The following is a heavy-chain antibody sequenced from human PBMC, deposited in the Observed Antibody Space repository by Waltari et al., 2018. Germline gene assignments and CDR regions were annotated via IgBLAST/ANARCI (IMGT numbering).Heavy chain of an antibody. D-gene: IGHD5-12*01. CDR1: GFPFRPYN. Sequence: EVHLVASGGGLVQPGESLRLSCAASGFPFRPYNMNWVRQAPGKGLEWVSYISSTTTTYYADYVKGRFTISRDNAKNSLYLQMNSLRAEDTALYYCARGRNGYIQDVFDIWGQGTMVSVSS. J-gene: IGHJ3*02. V-gene: IGHV3-48*01. CDR2: ISSTTTT. CDR3: ARGRNGYIQDVFDI.